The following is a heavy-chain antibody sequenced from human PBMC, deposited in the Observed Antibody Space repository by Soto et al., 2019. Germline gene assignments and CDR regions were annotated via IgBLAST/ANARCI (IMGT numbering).Heavy chain of an antibody. Sequence: QVQLQESGPGLVKPSETLSLTCTVSGGSISSYYWSWIRQPPGKGLEWIGYIYYSGSTNYNPSLKRRVTISVDTSKNQFSLKLSSVTAADTAVYYCARSAVAGTWGDYWGQGTLVTVSS. CDR2: IYYSGST. J-gene: IGHJ4*02. D-gene: IGHD6-19*01. V-gene: IGHV4-59*08. CDR1: GGSISSYY. CDR3: ARSAVAGTWGDY.